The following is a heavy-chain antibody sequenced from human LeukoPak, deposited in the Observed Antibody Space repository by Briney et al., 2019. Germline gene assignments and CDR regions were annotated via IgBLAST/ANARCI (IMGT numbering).Heavy chain of an antibody. J-gene: IGHJ6*03. Sequence: ASVKVSCKASGGTFSSYAISWVRQAPGQGLEWMGWMNPNNGNTGYAQKFQGRVTITGDTSISTVYMEVSSLRSEDTAVYYCXXXXXXXXXSIGTYYYYMDIWGKGTTVTVSS. CDR2: MNPNNGNT. CDR3: XXXXXXXXXSIGTYYYYMDI. V-gene: IGHV1-8*03. D-gene: IGHD2/OR15-2a*01. CDR1: GGTFSSYA.